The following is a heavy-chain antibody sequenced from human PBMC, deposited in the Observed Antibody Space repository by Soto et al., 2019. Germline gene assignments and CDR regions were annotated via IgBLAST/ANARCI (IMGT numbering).Heavy chain of an antibody. J-gene: IGHJ2*01. CDR2: IYYSGST. D-gene: IGHD6-13*01. CDR3: ARGYYASWYWFDR. CDR1: GGSVSTGVHY. Sequence: QVQLQESGPGLVKPSETLSLTCTVSVSGGSVSTGVHYWSWIRQPPGKGLECIVYIYYSGSTNYNPSLKSGVTVSVDRSKNQFSLTLTSVTTADTVVYYCARGYYASWYWFDRWGRGTLVTVSS. V-gene: IGHV4-61*08.